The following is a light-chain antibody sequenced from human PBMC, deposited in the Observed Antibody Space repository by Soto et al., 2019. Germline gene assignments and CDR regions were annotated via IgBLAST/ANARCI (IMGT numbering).Light chain of an antibody. Sequence: EIVLTQSPGTLSLSPGERATLSCRASQSVSSTYLAWYQQKPGQAPRLLIYGASSRATGIPDRFSGSGSGTDFTLTISRLEAEDFAVYYCQQYGNSGTFGQGTKVEIK. CDR2: GAS. V-gene: IGKV3-20*01. CDR1: QSVSSTY. J-gene: IGKJ1*01. CDR3: QQYGNSGT.